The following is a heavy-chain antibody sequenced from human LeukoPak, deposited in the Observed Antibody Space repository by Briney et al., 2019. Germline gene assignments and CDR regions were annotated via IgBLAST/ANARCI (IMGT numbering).Heavy chain of an antibody. CDR3: ATQDLTIFAVGQRPFDH. Sequence: ASVKVSCKASGYTFTGYYMHWVRQAPGQGLEWMGWINLNSGGTNYAQKFQGRVTMTEDTSTDTANMELGSLRYEDTAVYYCATQDLTIFAVGQRPFDHWGQGTLVTVSS. V-gene: IGHV1-2*02. CDR2: INLNSGGT. CDR1: GYTFTGYY. D-gene: IGHD3-3*01. J-gene: IGHJ4*02.